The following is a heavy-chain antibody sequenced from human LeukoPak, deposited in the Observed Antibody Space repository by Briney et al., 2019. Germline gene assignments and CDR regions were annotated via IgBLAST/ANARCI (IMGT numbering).Heavy chain of an antibody. V-gene: IGHV4-39*01. Sequence: SETLSLTCTVSGGSISSSSYYWGWIPQPPGKGLEWIGSFYYSGSTYYNPSLKSRVTISVDTSKNQFSLKLSSVTAADTAVYYCARQDRITIFGVVKTYFDYWGQGTLVTVSS. CDR3: ARQDRITIFGVVKTYFDY. D-gene: IGHD3-3*01. CDR2: FYYSGST. J-gene: IGHJ4*02. CDR1: GGSISSSSYY.